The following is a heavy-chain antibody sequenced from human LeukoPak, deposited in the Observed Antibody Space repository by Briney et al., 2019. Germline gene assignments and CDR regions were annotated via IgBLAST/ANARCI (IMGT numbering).Heavy chain of an antibody. D-gene: IGHD3-16*01. Sequence: SETLSLTCAVYGGSFSGYYWSWIRQPPGKGLEWIGYTYYSGSTNYNPSLKSRVTISVDTSKNQFSLELSSVTAADTAVYYCARHGSNDYVPGYFDYWGQGTLVTVSS. CDR1: GGSFSGYY. J-gene: IGHJ4*02. CDR2: TYYSGST. V-gene: IGHV4-59*08. CDR3: ARHGSNDYVPGYFDY.